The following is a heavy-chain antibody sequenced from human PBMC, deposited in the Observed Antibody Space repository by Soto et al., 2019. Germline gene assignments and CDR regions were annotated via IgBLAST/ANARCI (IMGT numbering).Heavy chain of an antibody. V-gene: IGHV3-74*01. CDR3: AREYYGLLTGYYNGH. CDR1: GFPFSSYW. CDR2: ISGDGTTI. Sequence: EVQLVESGGDSVQPGGSLRLSCAAPGFPFSSYWMHWVRHTPGKGLEWVSRISGDGTTISYADSVTGRFTVSRDNAKNARSRQMSGLGAEDTAVYYCAREYYGLLTGYYNGHWGQGTLVSVSS. J-gene: IGHJ4*02. D-gene: IGHD3-9*01.